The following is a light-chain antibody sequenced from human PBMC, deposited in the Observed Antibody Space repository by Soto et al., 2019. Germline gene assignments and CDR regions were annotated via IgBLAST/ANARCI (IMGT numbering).Light chain of an antibody. J-gene: IGKJ1*01. CDR1: QSINSNY. Sequence: EIVLTQSPVTRSLSPGHRATLSCRASQSINSNYLAWYQQRPGQAPRLLIYGASSRAPGIPDRFSGSGSGTDFTLTISRLEPEDFAVYYCQHYGSLYRTFGQGTKVDIK. CDR2: GAS. V-gene: IGKV3-20*01. CDR3: QHYGSLYRT.